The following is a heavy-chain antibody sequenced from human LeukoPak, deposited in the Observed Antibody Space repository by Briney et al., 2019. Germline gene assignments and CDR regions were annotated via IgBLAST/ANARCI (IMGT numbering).Heavy chain of an antibody. CDR2: ISSNGDNT. V-gene: IGHV3-64D*06. CDR1: GSTFSTYV. Sequence: GGSQRLSCSVSGSTFSTYVMHWARQPPGKGLEYVSAISSNGDNTYYADSVKGRFTISRDNSKNTLYLQMSSLRAEDAAVYYCVRGTDYWGQGTLVSVSS. CDR3: VRGTDY. J-gene: IGHJ4*02.